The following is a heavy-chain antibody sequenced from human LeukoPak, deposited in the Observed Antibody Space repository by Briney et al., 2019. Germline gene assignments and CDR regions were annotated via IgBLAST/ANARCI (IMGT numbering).Heavy chain of an antibody. CDR1: GYTFTSYY. CDR3: ARDRDVVVPAAMFFDY. Sequence: ASVTVSCKASGYTFTSYYMHWVQQAPGQGLEWMGIINPSGGSTSYAQKFQGRVTRTRDTSTSTVYMELSSLRSEDTAVYYCARDRDVVVPAAMFFDYWGQGTLVTVSS. V-gene: IGHV1-46*01. CDR2: INPSGGST. D-gene: IGHD2-2*01. J-gene: IGHJ4*02.